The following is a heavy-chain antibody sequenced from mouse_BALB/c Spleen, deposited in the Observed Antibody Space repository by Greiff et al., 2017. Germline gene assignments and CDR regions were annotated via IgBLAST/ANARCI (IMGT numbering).Heavy chain of an antibody. CDR2: ISSGSSTI. CDR1: GFTFSSFG. Sequence: EVNVVESGGGLVQPGGSRKLSCAASGFTFSSFGMHWVRQAPEKGLEWVAYISSGSSTIYYADTVKGRFTISRDNPKNTLFLQMTSLRSEDTAMYYCARYPGYAMDYWGQGTSVTVSS. CDR3: ARYPGYAMDY. J-gene: IGHJ4*01. V-gene: IGHV5-17*02.